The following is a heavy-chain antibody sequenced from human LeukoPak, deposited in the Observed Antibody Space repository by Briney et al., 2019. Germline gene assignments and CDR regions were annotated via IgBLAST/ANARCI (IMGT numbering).Heavy chain of an antibody. CDR3: ARQPSLSYCSSGTCWFAP. D-gene: IGHD2-15*01. Sequence: SETLSLTCTVSGGSISTNSYFWAWIRQPPGKGLEWIGSIFYRGSTYYNPSLRSRVTISVDTSKNQFSLKLSSVTAADTAVYYCARQPSLSYCSSGTCWFAPWGRGTLVTVSS. CDR1: GGSISTNSYF. CDR2: IFYRGST. V-gene: IGHV4-39*01. J-gene: IGHJ5*02.